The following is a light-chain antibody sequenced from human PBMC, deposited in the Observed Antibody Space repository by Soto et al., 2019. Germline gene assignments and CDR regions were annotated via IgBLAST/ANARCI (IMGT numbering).Light chain of an antibody. V-gene: IGLV2-23*01. J-gene: IGLJ1*01. CDR2: EGS. Sequence: QSALTQPAPVSGSPGQSITISCTGTSSDVGSYNLVSWYQQHPGKAPKLMIYEGSKRPSGVSNRFSGSKSGNTASLTISGLQAEDEADYYCCSYAGSDVFGTGTKLTVL. CDR3: CSYAGSDV. CDR1: SSDVGSYNL.